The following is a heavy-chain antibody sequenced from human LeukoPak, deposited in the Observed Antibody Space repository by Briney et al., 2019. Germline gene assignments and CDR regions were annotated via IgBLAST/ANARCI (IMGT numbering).Heavy chain of an antibody. J-gene: IGHJ4*02. V-gene: IGHV4-59*08. CDR2: VYNSGIT. D-gene: IGHD6-25*01. Sequence: PSETLSLTCTVSGGPISNYYWTWIRQSPGQGLEWIGYVYNSGITDYNPSLKSRLTISLDTSKNQFSLRLSSMTAADTAVYYCARSRGLAGAATATDYWGQGTRVIVSS. CDR3: ARSRGLAGAATATDY. CDR1: GGPISNYY.